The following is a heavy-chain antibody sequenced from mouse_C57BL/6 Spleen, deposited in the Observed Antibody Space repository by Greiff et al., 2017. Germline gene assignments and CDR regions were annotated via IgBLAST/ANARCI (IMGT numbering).Heavy chain of an antibody. Sequence: QVQLQQSGPGLVAPSQCLSITCTVSGFSLTSYAISWVRQPPGKGLEWLGVIWTGGGTNYNSALKSRLSISKDNSKSQVFLKMNSLQTDDTARYYCARNYDYDGMFAYWGQGTLVTVSA. CDR3: ARNYDYDGMFAY. D-gene: IGHD2-4*01. V-gene: IGHV2-9-1*01. CDR1: GFSLTSYA. J-gene: IGHJ3*01. CDR2: IWTGGGT.